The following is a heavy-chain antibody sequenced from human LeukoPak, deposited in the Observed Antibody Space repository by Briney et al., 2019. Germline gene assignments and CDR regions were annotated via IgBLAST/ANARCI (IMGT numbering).Heavy chain of an antibody. CDR2: IYTTGST. D-gene: IGHD5-12*01. Sequence: SETLSLTCSVSGDSISSGSYYWSWIRQPAGKGLEWIGRIYTTGSTNYNPSLKSRVTISVDTSENQFSLRLSSVTAADTAVYYCARTSGYSGYGGNYYYYYYMDVWGKGTTVTVSS. CDR3: ARTSGYSGYGGNYYYYYYMDV. V-gene: IGHV4-61*02. CDR1: GDSISSGSYY. J-gene: IGHJ6*03.